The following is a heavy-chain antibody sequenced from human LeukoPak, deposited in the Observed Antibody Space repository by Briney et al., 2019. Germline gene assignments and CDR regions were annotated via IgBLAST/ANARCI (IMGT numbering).Heavy chain of an antibody. CDR1: GGTFSSYA. CDR3: ARGRCSSTSCPFDY. CDR2: IIPIFGIA. J-gene: IGHJ4*02. Sequence: SVKVSCKASGGTFSSYAISWVRQAPGQGLEWMGRIIPIFGIASYAQKFQGRVTITADKSTSTAYMELSSLRSEDTAVYYCARGRCSSTSCPFDYWGQGTLVTVSS. V-gene: IGHV1-69*04. D-gene: IGHD2-2*01.